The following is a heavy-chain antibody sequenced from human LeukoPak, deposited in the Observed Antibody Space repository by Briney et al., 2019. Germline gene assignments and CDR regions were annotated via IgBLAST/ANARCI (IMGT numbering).Heavy chain of an antibody. CDR2: INPNSGGT. J-gene: IGHJ6*03. V-gene: IGHV1-2*02. D-gene: IGHD2-2*03. Sequence: GASVKVSCKASGYTFTGYQMHWVRQAPGQGLEWMGWINPNSGGTNYAQEFQGRVTMTRDTSITTAYMELSRLRSDDTAVYYCARGQTGYCSSTSCPYYYYYYMDVWGKGTTVTVSS. CDR1: GYTFTGYQ. CDR3: ARGQTGYCSSTSCPYYYYYYMDV.